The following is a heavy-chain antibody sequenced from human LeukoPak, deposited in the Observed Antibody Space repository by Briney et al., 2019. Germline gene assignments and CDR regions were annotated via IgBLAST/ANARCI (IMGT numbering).Heavy chain of an antibody. Sequence: SETLSLTCTVSGGSISYYYWSWIRQPPGKGLEWIGYIYYSGSTNYNPSLKSRVTISVDTSKSQFSLKLSSVTAADTAIYYCARGGYYGSGNDFRFDPWGQGTLVTVSS. D-gene: IGHD3-10*01. CDR2: IYYSGST. V-gene: IGHV4-59*01. CDR3: ARGGYYGSGNDFRFDP. J-gene: IGHJ5*02. CDR1: GGSISYYY.